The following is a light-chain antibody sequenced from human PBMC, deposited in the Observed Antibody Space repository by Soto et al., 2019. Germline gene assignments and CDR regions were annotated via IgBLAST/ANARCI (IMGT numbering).Light chain of an antibody. CDR2: DAS. J-gene: IGKJ5*01. CDR3: QQRSAWPPIT. CDR1: ETVRNNY. Sequence: ESVLTQAPGILCLSPGERASLPCRASETVRNNYLAWYQQKPGQAPKLLIYDASNRATGIPARFSGSGSGTDFTLTISTLEPEDFAVYDCQQRSAWPPITVGQGTRLEIK. V-gene: IGKV3-11*01.